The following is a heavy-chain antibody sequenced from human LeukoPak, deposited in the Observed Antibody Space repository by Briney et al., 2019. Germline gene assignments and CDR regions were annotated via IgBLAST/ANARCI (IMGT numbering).Heavy chain of an antibody. CDR3: ARESEAFDI. J-gene: IGHJ3*02. CDR1: GFTFSSYA. V-gene: IGHV3-30*04. CDR2: ISYDGSNE. Sequence: GRSLRLSCAASGFTFSSYAMHWVRQAPGKGLEWVAVISYDGSNEYYADSVKGRSTISRDNSKNTLYLQMNSLRTEDTAVYYCARESEAFDIWGQGTMVTVSS.